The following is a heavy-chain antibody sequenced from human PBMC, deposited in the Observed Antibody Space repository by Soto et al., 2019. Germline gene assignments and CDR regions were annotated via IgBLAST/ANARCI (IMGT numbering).Heavy chain of an antibody. D-gene: IGHD6-13*01. CDR3: ARRSAMAAAENYFDY. CDR2: IDPSGGST. CDR1: GYTFTSYY. V-gene: IGHV1-46*01. J-gene: IGHJ4*02. Sequence: QVQLVQSGAEVRKPGASVKVSCKAFGYTFTSYYIYWVRQAPGQGLEWMGIIDPSGGSTNYALKLQDRVTMTRDTSTSTVYMELSSLRSEDTAVYYCARRSAMAAAENYFDYWGRGTLVTVSS.